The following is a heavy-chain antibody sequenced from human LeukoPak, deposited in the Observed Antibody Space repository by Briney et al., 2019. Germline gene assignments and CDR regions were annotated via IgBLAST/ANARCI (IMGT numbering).Heavy chain of an antibody. CDR2: INHSGST. J-gene: IGHJ4*02. V-gene: IGHV4-34*01. CDR1: GGSFSGYY. Sequence: PSETLSLTCAVYGGSFSGYYWSWIRQPPVKGLEWIGEINHSGSTNYNPSLKSRVTISVDTSKNQFSLKLSSVTAADTAVYYCARGKPFTVWGQGTLVTVSS. CDR3: ARGKPFTV. D-gene: IGHD4-17*01.